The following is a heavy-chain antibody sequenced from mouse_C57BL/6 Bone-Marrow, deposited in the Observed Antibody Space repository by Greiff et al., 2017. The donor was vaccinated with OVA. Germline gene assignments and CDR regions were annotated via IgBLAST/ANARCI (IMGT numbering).Heavy chain of an antibody. Sequence: VHVKQSGPELVKPGASVKISCKASGYSFTGYYMNWVKQSPEKSLEWIGEINPSTGGTTYNQKFKAKATLTVDKSSSTAYMQLKSLTSEDSAVYYCARYDGYYLPYYFDYWGQGTTLTVSS. CDR3: ARYDGYYLPYYFDY. J-gene: IGHJ2*01. CDR1: GYSFTGYY. D-gene: IGHD2-3*01. CDR2: INPSTGGT. V-gene: IGHV1-42*01.